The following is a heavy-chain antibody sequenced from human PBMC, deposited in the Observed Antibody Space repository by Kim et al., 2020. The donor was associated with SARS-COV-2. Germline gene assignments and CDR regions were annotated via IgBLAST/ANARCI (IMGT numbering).Heavy chain of an antibody. J-gene: IGHJ4*02. CDR3: ATAFAVRSLRNLYY. CDR2: ISDGSGRI. D-gene: IGHD3-16*01. CDR1: GFPFSRHA. Sequence: GGSLRLSCAASGFPFSRHAMGWVRQAPGKGLEWVSGISDGSGRIYNAEFVRGRFTISRDNSQNTVYLQMNSLRVEDTAVYYCATAFAVRSLRNLYYWGQGTLVTVSS. V-gene: IGHV3-23*01.